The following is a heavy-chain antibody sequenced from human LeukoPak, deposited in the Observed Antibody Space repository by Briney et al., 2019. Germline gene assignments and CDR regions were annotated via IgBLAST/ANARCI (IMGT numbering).Heavy chain of an antibody. V-gene: IGHV3-23*01. D-gene: IGHD3-22*01. J-gene: IGHJ3*02. Sequence: PGGSLRLSCAASGFTFSSYAMSWVRQAPGKGLEWVSAISGSGGSTYYADSVKGRFTISRDNSKNKLYLQMNSLRAEDTAVYYCAKGIVVVITTRSAFDIWGQGTMVTVSS. CDR2: ISGSGGST. CDR3: AKGIVVVITTRSAFDI. CDR1: GFTFSSYA.